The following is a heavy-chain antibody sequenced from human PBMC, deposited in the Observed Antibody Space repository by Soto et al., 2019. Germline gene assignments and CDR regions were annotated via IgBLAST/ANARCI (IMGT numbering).Heavy chain of an antibody. D-gene: IGHD4-17*01. CDR3: ARGYGGKGWGTFDI. Sequence: SETLSLTCTVSGGSISSYYWSWIRQPPGKGLEWIGYIYYSGSTNQNPSLKSRVTTSVDTSKNQFSLKLSSVTAADTAVYYCARGYGGKGWGTFDIWGQGTMVTVS. V-gene: IGHV4-59*01. J-gene: IGHJ3*02. CDR1: GGSISSYY. CDR2: IYYSGST.